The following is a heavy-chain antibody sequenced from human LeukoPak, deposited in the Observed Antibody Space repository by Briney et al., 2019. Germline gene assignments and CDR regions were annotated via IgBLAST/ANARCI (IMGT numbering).Heavy chain of an antibody. CDR2: INQDESAK. Sequence: GGSLRLSCPASGFTFSRYWINWVRQAPGKGLEWVASINQDESAKFYVDSGKGRFTISRDNAKHSLYLQMNGLRLEDMALYYCAKSSSPMVGVVISDSYFDLWGRGTLVSVSS. CDR3: AKSSSPMVGVVISDSYFDL. D-gene: IGHD3-3*01. J-gene: IGHJ2*01. V-gene: IGHV3-7*01. CDR1: GFTFSRYW.